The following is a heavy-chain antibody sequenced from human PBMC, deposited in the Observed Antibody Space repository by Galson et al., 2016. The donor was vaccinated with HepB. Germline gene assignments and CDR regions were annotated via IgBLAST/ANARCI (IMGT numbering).Heavy chain of an antibody. J-gene: IGHJ4*02. Sequence: SLRLSCAASGFTFSSYNMNWVRQAPGKGLEWVSSISSSGTYIYYADSLKGRFTISRDSAQNSVYLQMNSLRAEDTALYFCARSAFHGDYEGDAFDIWGQGTLVTVSS. V-gene: IGHV3-21*01. D-gene: IGHD4-17*01. CDR3: ARSAFHGDYEGDAFDI. CDR1: GFTFSSYN. CDR2: ISSSGTYI.